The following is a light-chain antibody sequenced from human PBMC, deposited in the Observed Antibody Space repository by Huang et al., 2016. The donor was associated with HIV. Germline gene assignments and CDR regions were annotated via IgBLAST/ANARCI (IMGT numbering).Light chain of an antibody. J-gene: IGKJ4*01. CDR2: WAS. CDR1: QTVLYDYNSKNY. CDR3: QQYFDLPLT. Sequence: IVMSQSPQSLSVSRGDRATINCTSSQTVLYDYNSKNYLAWYQQKGGQPPNLLSYWASIRESGVPDRFTGSGSGTDFTLTIDNLQPDDGAVYFCQQYFDLPLTFGGGTTVEI. V-gene: IGKV4-1*01.